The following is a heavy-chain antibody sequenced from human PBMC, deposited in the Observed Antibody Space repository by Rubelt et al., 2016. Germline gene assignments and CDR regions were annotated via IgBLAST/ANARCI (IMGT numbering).Heavy chain of an antibody. J-gene: IGHJ4*02. D-gene: IGHD6-19*01. CDR2: ISWDGGST. CDR3: AKGTSPYSSGCYDY. Sequence: QAPGKGLEWVSLISWDGGSTYYADSVKGRFTISRHNSKNTLYLQMNSLRAEDTAVYYCAKGTSPYSSGCYDYWGQGTLVTVSS. V-gene: IGHV3-43*01.